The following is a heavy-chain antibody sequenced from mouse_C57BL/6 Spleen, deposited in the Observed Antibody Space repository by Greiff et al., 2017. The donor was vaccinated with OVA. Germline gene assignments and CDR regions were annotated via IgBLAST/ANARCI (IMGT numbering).Heavy chain of an antibody. Sequence: QVQLKESGPELVKPGASVKISCKASGYAFSSSWMNWVKQRPGKGLEWIGRIYPGDGDTNYNGKFKGKATLTADKSSSTAYMQLSSLTSEDSAVYFCARRGYGNYVDYFDYWGQGTTLTVSS. CDR1: GYAFSSSW. V-gene: IGHV1-82*01. CDR2: IYPGDGDT. D-gene: IGHD2-1*01. J-gene: IGHJ2*01. CDR3: ARRGYGNYVDYFDY.